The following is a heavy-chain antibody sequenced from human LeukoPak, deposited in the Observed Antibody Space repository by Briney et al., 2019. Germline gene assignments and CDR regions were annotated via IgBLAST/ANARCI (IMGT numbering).Heavy chain of an antibody. CDR2: IYYSGNT. D-gene: IGHD3/OR15-3a*01. V-gene: IGHV4-39*01. CDR1: GVSISSSNSY. J-gene: IGHJ4*02. Sequence: SETLSLTCTVSGVSISSSNSYWGWIRQPPGTGLEWVGSIYYSGNTYYNASLKSQVSISIDTSKNLLSLKITSVPAADTAVYYCARQTGSGLFILPGGQGTLVTVSS. CDR3: ARQTGSGLFILP.